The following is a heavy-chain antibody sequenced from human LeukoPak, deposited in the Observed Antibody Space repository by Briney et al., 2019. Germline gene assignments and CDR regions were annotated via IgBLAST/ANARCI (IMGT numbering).Heavy chain of an antibody. CDR1: GFTFSSYG. CDR2: IRYNGSNK. D-gene: IGHD4-11*01. J-gene: IGHJ4*02. V-gene: IGHV3-30*02. Sequence: PGGSLRLSCAASGFTFSSYGMHWVRQAPGKGLEWVAFIRYNGSNKYYADSVKGRFTISRDNSKNTLYLQMNSLRAEDTAVYYCAKDRSNYEVIDYWGQGTLVTVPS. CDR3: AKDRSNYEVIDY.